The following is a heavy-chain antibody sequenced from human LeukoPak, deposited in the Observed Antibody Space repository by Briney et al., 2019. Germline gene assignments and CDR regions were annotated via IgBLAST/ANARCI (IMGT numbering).Heavy chain of an antibody. D-gene: IGHD3-10*01. CDR1: GFTFSSYG. CDR2: ISYDGTYK. Sequence: GGSLRLSCAATGFTFSSYGMHWVRQAPGKGLEGVAVISYDGTYKYYADSVKGRFTISRDNSKNTLYLQMNSLRAEDTAVYYCAKSGQNYYGSVWGQGTQVTVSS. CDR3: AKSGQNYYGSV. V-gene: IGHV3-30*18. J-gene: IGHJ4*02.